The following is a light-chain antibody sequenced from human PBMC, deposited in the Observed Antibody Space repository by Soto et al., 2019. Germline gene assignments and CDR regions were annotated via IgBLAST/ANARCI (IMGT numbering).Light chain of an antibody. CDR2: YDD. CDR3: AAWDDSLNGPV. J-gene: IGLJ1*01. CDR1: SSNIGNNA. Sequence: QSVLTQPPSVSEAPRQRVTISCSGSSSNIGNNAVNWYQQLPGKAPKLLIYYDDLLPSGVSDRLSGSKSGTSASLAISGLQSEDEADYYCAAWDDSLNGPVFGTGTKVTVL. V-gene: IGLV1-36*01.